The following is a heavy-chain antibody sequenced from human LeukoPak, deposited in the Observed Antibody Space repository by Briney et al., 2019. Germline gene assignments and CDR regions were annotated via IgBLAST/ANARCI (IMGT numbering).Heavy chain of an antibody. D-gene: IGHD3-10*01. CDR2: INPSGGST. CDR1: GYTFPSYY. Sequence: ASVKVSCQASGYTFPSYYMPWVRQAPGQGVEGMGIINPSGGSTSYAQKFQGRVTMTRDTSTSTVYMELSSLRSEDTAVYYCAREGGSITMVRLDYWGQGTLVTVSS. CDR3: AREGGSITMVRLDY. J-gene: IGHJ4*02. V-gene: IGHV1-46*01.